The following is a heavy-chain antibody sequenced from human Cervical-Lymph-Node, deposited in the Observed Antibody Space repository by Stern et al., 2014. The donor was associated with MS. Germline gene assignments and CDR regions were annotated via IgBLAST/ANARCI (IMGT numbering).Heavy chain of an antibody. CDR1: GFTFNNYG. D-gene: IGHD2-2*01. V-gene: IGHV3-30*18. Sequence: VQLVESGGGVVQPGRSLRLSCEASGFTFNNYGMHWVRQATGKGLEGVAVISHDGSNKYYADSVKCRFTISRDNSKNTLYLQMNSLRAEDTAMYYCAKPVPGSLYGMDVWGQGTTVTVSS. J-gene: IGHJ6*02. CDR2: ISHDGSNK. CDR3: AKPVPGSLYGMDV.